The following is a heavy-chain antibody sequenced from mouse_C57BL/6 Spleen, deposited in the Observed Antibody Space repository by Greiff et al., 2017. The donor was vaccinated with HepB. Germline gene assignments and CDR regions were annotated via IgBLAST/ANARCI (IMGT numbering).Heavy chain of an antibody. V-gene: IGHV5-4*01. CDR3: AREGVKGYFDV. J-gene: IGHJ1*03. CDR2: ISDGGSYT. Sequence: DVKLVESGGGLVKPGGSLKLSCAASGFTFSSYAMSWVRQTPEKRLEWVATISDGGSYTYYPDNVKGRFTISRDNAKNNLYLQMSHLKSEDTAMYYCAREGVKGYFDVWGTGTTVTVSS. CDR1: GFTFSSYA.